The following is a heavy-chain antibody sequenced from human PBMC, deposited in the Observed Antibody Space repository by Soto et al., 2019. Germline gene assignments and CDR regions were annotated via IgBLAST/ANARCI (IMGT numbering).Heavy chain of an antibody. CDR1: GFTFSSYS. V-gene: IGHV3-48*02. Sequence: GGSLRLSCAASGFTFSSYSMNWVRQAPGKGLEWVSYISSSSSTIYYADSVKGRFTISRDNAKNSLYLQMNSLRDEDTAVYYCARDQYYDFWSGYYTPSRVYFDYWGQGTLVTVSS. D-gene: IGHD3-3*01. CDR2: ISSSSSTI. CDR3: ARDQYYDFWSGYYTPSRVYFDY. J-gene: IGHJ4*02.